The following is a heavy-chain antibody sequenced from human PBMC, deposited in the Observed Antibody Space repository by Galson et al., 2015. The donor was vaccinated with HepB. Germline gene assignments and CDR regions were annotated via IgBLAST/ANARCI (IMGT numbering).Heavy chain of an antibody. Sequence: SVKVSCKASGGTFSSYAFNWLRQAPGQGLEWMGGIIPIYSSTSYAQKFVGRVTFTADESASTVYMELSSLRSEDTAVYYCANSTVTTDWFDPWGQGTLVTVSS. V-gene: IGHV1-69*13. CDR1: GGTFSSYA. CDR3: ANSTVTTDWFDP. J-gene: IGHJ5*02. CDR2: IIPIYSST. D-gene: IGHD4-11*01.